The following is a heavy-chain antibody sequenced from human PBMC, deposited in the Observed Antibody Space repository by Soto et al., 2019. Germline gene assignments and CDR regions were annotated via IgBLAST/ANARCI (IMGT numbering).Heavy chain of an antibody. CDR2: ISWNSGSI. J-gene: IGHJ6*02. V-gene: IGHV3-9*01. CDR1: GFTFDDYA. Sequence: GGSLRLSCAASGFTFDDYAMHWVRQAPGKGLEWVSGISWNSGSIGYADSVKGRFTISRDNAKNSLYLQMNSLRAEDTALYYCAKDITRYSGSYYSYYYYGMDVWGQGTTFTVSS. CDR3: AKDITRYSGSYYSYYYYGMDV. D-gene: IGHD1-26*01.